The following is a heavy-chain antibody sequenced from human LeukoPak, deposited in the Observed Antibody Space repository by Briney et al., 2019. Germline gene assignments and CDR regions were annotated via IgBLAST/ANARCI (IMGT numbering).Heavy chain of an antibody. CDR1: GFTFDDYS. CDR3: AKAGQGYCSSISCSFGY. CDR2: INWDGGNT. J-gene: IGHJ4*02. D-gene: IGHD2-2*01. Sequence: GGSLRLSCAASGFTFDDYSMHWVRQAPGKGLEWVSLINWDGGNTYYADSVKGRFTISRDNSKNSLYLQMNSLRTEDTALYYCAKAGQGYCSSISCSFGYWGQGTLVTVSS. V-gene: IGHV3-43*01.